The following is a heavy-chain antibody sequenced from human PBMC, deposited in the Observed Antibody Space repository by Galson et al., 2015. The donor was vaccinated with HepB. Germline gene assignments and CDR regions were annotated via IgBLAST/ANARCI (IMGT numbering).Heavy chain of an antibody. J-gene: IGHJ3*01. D-gene: IGHD3-10*01. CDR2: FDPEEGET. CDR1: GSTLNELS. CDR3: VGSGDFHAFYL. V-gene: IGHV1-24*01. Sequence: SVKVSCKVSGSTLNELSIHWVRQAPGKGLEWVGGFDPEEGETIYAQKFQDTLTTTEDTSTDTVYMELTSLTSEDTAIYFCVGSGDFHAFYLWGQGTMVTVSS.